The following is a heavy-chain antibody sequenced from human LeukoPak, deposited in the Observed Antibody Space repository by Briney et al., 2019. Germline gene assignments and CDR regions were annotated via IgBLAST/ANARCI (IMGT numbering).Heavy chain of an antibody. Sequence: ASVKVSCKASGYTFTSYDINWVRQATGQGLEWMGWMNPNTGNTCYAQKFQGRVTITRNTSISTAYVELSSLRSEDTAVYYCARGTAITTYYDFWTEPRYWFDPWGQGTLVTVSS. V-gene: IGHV1-8*03. CDR1: GYTFTSYD. CDR3: ARGTAITTYYDFWTEPRYWFDP. J-gene: IGHJ5*02. CDR2: MNPNTGNT. D-gene: IGHD3-3*01.